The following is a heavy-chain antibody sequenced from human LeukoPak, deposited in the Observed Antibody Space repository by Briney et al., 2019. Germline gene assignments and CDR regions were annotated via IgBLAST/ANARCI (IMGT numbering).Heavy chain of an antibody. CDR1: GGSIRSYF. CDR2: IYYSGST. Sequence: SETLSLTGTVSGGSIRSYFWSWIRQPPGKGLEWIGYIYYSGSTKYNPSLKSRATISVDTSKNQFSLKLNSVTAADTAVYYCASGSYYFDYWGQGTLVTVSS. CDR3: ASGSYYFDY. J-gene: IGHJ4*02. D-gene: IGHD1-26*01. V-gene: IGHV4-59*08.